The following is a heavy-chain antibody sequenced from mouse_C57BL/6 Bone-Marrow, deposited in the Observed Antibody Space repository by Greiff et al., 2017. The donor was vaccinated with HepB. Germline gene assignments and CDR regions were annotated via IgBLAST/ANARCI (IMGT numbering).Heavy chain of an antibody. Sequence: VMLVESGPELVKPGASVKISCKASGYAFSSSWMNWVKQRPGKGLEWIGRIYPGDGDTNYNGKFKGKATLTADKSSSTAYMQLSSLTSEDSAVYFCARGATVVATNFDVWGTGTTVTVSS. D-gene: IGHD1-1*01. CDR2: IYPGDGDT. J-gene: IGHJ1*03. CDR3: ARGATVVATNFDV. V-gene: IGHV1-82*01. CDR1: GYAFSSSW.